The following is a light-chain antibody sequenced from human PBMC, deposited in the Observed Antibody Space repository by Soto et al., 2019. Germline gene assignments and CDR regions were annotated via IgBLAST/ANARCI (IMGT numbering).Light chain of an antibody. CDR1: QSVSSSY. Sequence: EIVLTQSPGTLSLSPGERATLSCRASQSVSSSYLAWYQQKPGQAPRLLIYGGSSRATGIPYRFSGSWSWTDFTLTISRLEPEDFSVYYCQQYGSSPWTFGQGTKLEIK. V-gene: IGKV3-20*01. CDR2: GGS. J-gene: IGKJ2*02. CDR3: QQYGSSPWT.